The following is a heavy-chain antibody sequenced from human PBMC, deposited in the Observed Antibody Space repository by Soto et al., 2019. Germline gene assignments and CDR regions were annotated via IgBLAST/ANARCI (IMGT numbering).Heavy chain of an antibody. D-gene: IGHD2-15*01. Sequence: ASVKVSCKVSGYTLTELSMHWVRQAPGKGLEWMGGFDPEDGETIYAQKFQGRVTMTEDTSTSTVYMDLSSLRYEDTAVYYCARDNSQNYGTPAASSRFHPWGQGTPVTVSS. V-gene: IGHV1-24*01. CDR1: GYTLTELS. J-gene: IGHJ5*02. CDR2: FDPEDGET. CDR3: ARDNSQNYGTPAASSRFHP.